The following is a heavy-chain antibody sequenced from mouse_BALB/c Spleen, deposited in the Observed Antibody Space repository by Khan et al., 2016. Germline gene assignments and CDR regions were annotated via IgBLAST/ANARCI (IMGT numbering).Heavy chain of an antibody. J-gene: IGHJ4*01. CDR1: GYSITSGYY. V-gene: IGHV3-6*02. CDR2: ISYDGSN. CDR3: ARLRRVYAMDY. Sequence: EVQLVESGPGLVKPSQSLSLTCSVTGYSITSGYYWNWIRQFPGNNLEWMGYISYDGSNNYNPSLKNRISIARDTSKNQFFLKLNSVTTEDTATYSCARLRRVYAMDYWGQGTSVTVSS. D-gene: IGHD2-12*01.